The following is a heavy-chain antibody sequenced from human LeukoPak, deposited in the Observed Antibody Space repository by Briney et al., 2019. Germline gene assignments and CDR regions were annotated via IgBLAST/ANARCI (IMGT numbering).Heavy chain of an antibody. CDR2: IIPIFGTA. J-gene: IGHJ4*02. CDR1: GGTFSIYA. Sequence: SVKVSCKASGGTFSIYAISWERQAPGQGLEWMGGIIPIFGTANYAQKFQGRVTITTDESTSTAYMELSSLRSEDTAVYYCASSLTIFGVVTYTPIDYWGQGTLVTVSS. CDR3: ASSLTIFGVVTYTPIDY. D-gene: IGHD3-3*01. V-gene: IGHV1-69*05.